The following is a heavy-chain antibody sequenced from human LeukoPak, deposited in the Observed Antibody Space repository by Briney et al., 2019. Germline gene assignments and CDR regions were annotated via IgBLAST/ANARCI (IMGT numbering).Heavy chain of an antibody. CDR2: IDPSDSYT. CDR1: GYSFTSYW. J-gene: IGHJ3*02. D-gene: IGHD3-22*01. Sequence: GESLKISCKGSGYSFTSYWISWVRQMPGKGLEWMGRIDPSDSYTNYSPSFQGHVTISADKSISTAYLRWSSLKASDTAMYYCARSRKYYYDSSESGAFDIWGQGTMVTVSS. V-gene: IGHV5-10-1*01. CDR3: ARSRKYYYDSSESGAFDI.